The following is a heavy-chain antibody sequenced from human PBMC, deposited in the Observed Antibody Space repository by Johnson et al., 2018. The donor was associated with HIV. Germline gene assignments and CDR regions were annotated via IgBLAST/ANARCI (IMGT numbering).Heavy chain of an antibody. V-gene: IGHV3-30-3*01. J-gene: IGHJ3*02. D-gene: IGHD1-26*01. Sequence: QVKLVESGGGVVQPGRSLRLSCAASGFIFSNYAMHWVRQAPGKGLEWVAVISYDGSNKYYADSVKGRFTISRDNSKNTLYLLMNSLRAEDTAVYYCARDPGRTVGATNDAFDIWGQGTMVTVSS. CDR3: ARDPGRTVGATNDAFDI. CDR1: GFIFSNYA. CDR2: ISYDGSNK.